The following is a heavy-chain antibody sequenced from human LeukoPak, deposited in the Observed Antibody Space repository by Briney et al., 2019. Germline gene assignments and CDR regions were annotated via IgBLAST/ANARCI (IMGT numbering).Heavy chain of an antibody. Sequence: SQTLSLTCAVSGGSISSGGYYWSWLRQPPGKGLEWIGEINHSGSTNYNPSLKSRVTISVDTSKNQFSLKLSSVTAADTAVYYCARLPTTYCGGDCYPRGNWFDPWGQGTLVTVSS. J-gene: IGHJ5*02. CDR1: GGSISSGGYY. D-gene: IGHD2-21*02. CDR2: INHSGST. V-gene: IGHV4-30-2*01. CDR3: ARLPTTYCGGDCYPRGNWFDP.